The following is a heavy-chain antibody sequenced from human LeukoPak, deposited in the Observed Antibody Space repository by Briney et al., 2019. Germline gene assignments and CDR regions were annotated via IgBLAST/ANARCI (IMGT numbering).Heavy chain of an antibody. J-gene: IGHJ3*02. CDR1: GYTFTSYD. CDR2: ISAYNGNT. Sequence: ASVKVSCKASGYTFTSYDINWVRQATGPGLEWMGWISAYNGNTNYAQKLQGRVTMTTDTSTSTAYMELRSLRSDDTAVYYCARAAIAVAGTRNAFDIWGQGTMVTVSS. D-gene: IGHD6-19*01. CDR3: ARAAIAVAGTRNAFDI. V-gene: IGHV1-18*01.